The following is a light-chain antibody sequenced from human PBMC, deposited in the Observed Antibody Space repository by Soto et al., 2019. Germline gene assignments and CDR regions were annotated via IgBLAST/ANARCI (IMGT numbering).Light chain of an antibody. CDR1: SSNIGSNT. V-gene: IGLV1-44*01. Sequence: QSVLTQPPSMSGPPGQRVTISCSGSSSNIGSNTVNWYQQLPGTAPKLLIYSSDQRPSGVPDRVSGSKSGTSASLAISGLQPEDEADYYCAASHDSRNGWVFGGGTKLTVL. CDR2: SSD. CDR3: AASHDSRNGWV. J-gene: IGLJ3*02.